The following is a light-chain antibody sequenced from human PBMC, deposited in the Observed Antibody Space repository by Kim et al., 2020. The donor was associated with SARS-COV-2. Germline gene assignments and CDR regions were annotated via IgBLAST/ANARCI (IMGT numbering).Light chain of an antibody. CDR1: QDINTW. J-gene: IGKJ1*01. Sequence: ASVGDRATITCRASQDINTWLGWYQQKPGKAPKLLIYGASNLQSGVPSRFSGSGSGTDFTLTISRLQPNDCATYYCQQANSFPPWTFGQGTKLEI. CDR3: QQANSFPPWT. CDR2: GAS. V-gene: IGKV1-12*01.